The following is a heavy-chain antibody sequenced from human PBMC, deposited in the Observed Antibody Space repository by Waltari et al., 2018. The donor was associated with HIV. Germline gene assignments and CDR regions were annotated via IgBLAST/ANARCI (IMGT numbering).Heavy chain of an antibody. V-gene: IGHV1-18*01. CDR3: ARVDSAGIAAAYYYYYGMDV. CDR2: ISAYNGNT. J-gene: IGHJ6*02. CDR1: GYTFTSYG. Sequence: QVQLVQSGAEVKKPGASVKVSCKASGYTFTSYGISWVRQAPGHGLAWMGWISAYNGNTNYAQKLQGRVTMTTDTSTSTAYMELRSLRSDDTAVYYCARVDSAGIAAAYYYYYGMDVWGQGTTVTVSS. D-gene: IGHD6-13*01.